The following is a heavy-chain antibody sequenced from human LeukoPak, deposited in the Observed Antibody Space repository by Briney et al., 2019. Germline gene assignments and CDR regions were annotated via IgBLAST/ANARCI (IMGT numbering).Heavy chain of an antibody. J-gene: IGHJ4*02. CDR1: GGTFSSYA. V-gene: IGHV1-69*04. D-gene: IGHD6-13*01. CDR3: ASEIAAAGTWDY. CDR2: IIPILGIA. Sequence: ASVKVSCKASGGTFSSYAISWVRQAPGQGLEWMGRIIPILGIANYAQKFQGRVTFTADKSTSTAYMELSSLRSEDTAVYYCASEIAAAGTWDYWGQGTLVTVSS.